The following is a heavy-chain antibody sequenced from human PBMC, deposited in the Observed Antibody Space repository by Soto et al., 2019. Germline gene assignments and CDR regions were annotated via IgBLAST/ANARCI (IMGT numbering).Heavy chain of an antibody. CDR1: GFTFSSYG. CDR3: ARTSGWGEYFQH. CDR2: IWYDGSNK. Sequence: QVQLVESGGGVVQPGRSPRLSCAASGFTFSSYGMHWVRQAPGKGLEWVAVIWYDGSNKYYADSVKGRFTISRDNSKNTLYLQMNSLRAEDTAVYYCARTSGWGEYFQHWGQGTLVTVSS. J-gene: IGHJ1*01. D-gene: IGHD6-19*01. V-gene: IGHV3-33*01.